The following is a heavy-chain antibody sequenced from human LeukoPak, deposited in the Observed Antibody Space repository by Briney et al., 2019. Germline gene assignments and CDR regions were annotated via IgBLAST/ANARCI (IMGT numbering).Heavy chain of an antibody. D-gene: IGHD1-26*01. V-gene: IGHV3-74*01. J-gene: IGHJ3*02. Sequence: GGSLRLSCAASGFAFSGLWMHWVRLPPGKGLVWVSRINSDGRSTSYADSVKGRFTTSRDNAKNTLYLQMNSLRAEDTAVYYCARDFGMVGSTNALDIWGQGTMVTVSS. CDR2: INSDGRST. CDR1: GFAFSGLW. CDR3: ARDFGMVGSTNALDI.